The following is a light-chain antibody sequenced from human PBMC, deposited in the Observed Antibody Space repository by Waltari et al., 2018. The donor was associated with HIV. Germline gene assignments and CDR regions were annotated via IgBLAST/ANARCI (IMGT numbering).Light chain of an antibody. CDR1: QSVSRH. CDR3: QQRGTWPQVT. V-gene: IGKV3-11*01. J-gene: IGKJ4*01. CDR2: EIS. Sequence: EIVLTPSPATMSVSPGKSAILPCRASQSVSRHLAWYQQKSRQAPRLIIYEISTRAAGTPGRFNGSGSGTDFTLTITDVEPADVAVYYCQQRGTWPQVTFGGGT.